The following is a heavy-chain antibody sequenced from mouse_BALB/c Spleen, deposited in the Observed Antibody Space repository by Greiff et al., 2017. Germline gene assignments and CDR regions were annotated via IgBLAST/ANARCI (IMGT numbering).Heavy chain of an antibody. V-gene: IGHV3-6*02. Sequence: VQLKESGPGLVKPSQSLSLTCSVTGYSITSGYYWNWIRQFPGNKLEWMGYISYDGSNNYNPSLKNRISITRDTSKNQFFLKLNSVTTEDTATYYCARGGITTVVNYWGQGTTLTVSS. J-gene: IGHJ2*01. CDR3: ARGGITTVVNY. CDR2: ISYDGSN. CDR1: GYSITSGYY. D-gene: IGHD1-1*01.